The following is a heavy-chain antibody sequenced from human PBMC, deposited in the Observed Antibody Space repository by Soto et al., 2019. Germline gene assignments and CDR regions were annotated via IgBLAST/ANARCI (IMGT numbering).Heavy chain of an antibody. Sequence: ASVKVSCKASGYNFTTYAMLWVRQAPGQRPEWMGWINTGNGNTKYSPKFQGRVTITRDTSTSTAYMELSSLRSEDTAVYYCASGCSGGSCYPHYYYYYGMDVWGQGTTVTVSS. D-gene: IGHD2-15*01. V-gene: IGHV1-3*04. J-gene: IGHJ6*02. CDR1: GYNFTTYA. CDR2: INTGNGNT. CDR3: ASGCSGGSCYPHYYYYYGMDV.